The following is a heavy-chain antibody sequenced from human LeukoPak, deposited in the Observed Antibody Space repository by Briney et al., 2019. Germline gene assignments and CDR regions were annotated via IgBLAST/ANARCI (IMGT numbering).Heavy chain of an antibody. Sequence: GASVKVSCKASGYTFTSYGISWVRQAPGQGLEWMGWISAYNGNTNYAQKLQGRVTMTTDTSTSTAYMELRSPSSDDTAVSYCARGLRVIAAAGIWFDPWGQGTLVTVSS. J-gene: IGHJ5*02. CDR1: GYTFTSYG. CDR2: ISAYNGNT. V-gene: IGHV1-18*01. D-gene: IGHD6-13*01. CDR3: ARGLRVIAAAGIWFDP.